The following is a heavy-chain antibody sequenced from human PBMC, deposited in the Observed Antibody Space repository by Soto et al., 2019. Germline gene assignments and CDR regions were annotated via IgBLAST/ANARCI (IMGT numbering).Heavy chain of an antibody. CDR1: GFTFSGDG. Sequence: GGSLGLSCAASGFTFSGDGMHWVRQAPGRGLVWVSRVNTDGTSTMYAESVKGRFTISRDNAEDTLYLQMSNLRDEDTAVYYCAKSGCSNPGNRLANWAQGTLVPVSS. J-gene: IGHJ4*02. CDR3: AKSGCSNPGNRLAN. D-gene: IGHD3-10*01. CDR2: VNTDGTST. V-gene: IGHV3-74*03.